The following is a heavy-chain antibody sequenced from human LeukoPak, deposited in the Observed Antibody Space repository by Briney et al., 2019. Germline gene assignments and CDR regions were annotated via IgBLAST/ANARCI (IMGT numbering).Heavy chain of an antibody. CDR1: GFTFSSYG. CDR2: IRYDGSNK. V-gene: IGHV3-30*02. D-gene: IGHD3-3*01. J-gene: IGHJ3*02. Sequence: PGGSLRLSCAASGFTFSSYGMHWVRQAPGKGLEWVAFIRYDGSNKYYADSVKGRFTISRDNSKNTLYLQMNSLRAEDTAVYYCAKFFGVITRGAFDIWGQGTMVTVSS. CDR3: AKFFGVITRGAFDI.